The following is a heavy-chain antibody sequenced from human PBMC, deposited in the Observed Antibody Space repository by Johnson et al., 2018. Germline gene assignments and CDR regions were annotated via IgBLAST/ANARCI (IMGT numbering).Heavy chain of an antibody. Sequence: QVQLQQWGGGLLKPSETLSLTCAVYGGSFRGYYWSWIRQPPGKGLEWIGEITPSGSTHYTPSLTSRVTISVETSKNHFSLKLNSVTAADTAVYYWARGSGYDYYYNYYSMDVWGQGTTVTVSS. D-gene: IGHD5-12*01. CDR1: GGSFRGYY. V-gene: IGHV4-34*01. J-gene: IGHJ6*02. CDR3: ARGSGYDYYYNYYSMDV. CDR2: ITPSGST.